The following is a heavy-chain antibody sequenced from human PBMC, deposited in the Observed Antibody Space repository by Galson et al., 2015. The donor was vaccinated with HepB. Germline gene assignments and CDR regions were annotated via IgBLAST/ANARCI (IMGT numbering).Heavy chain of an antibody. CDR1: GFTFSDFY. CDR3: ARTYYDFWSGVDAFDI. V-gene: IGHV3-11*01. J-gene: IGHJ3*02. CDR2: ISSSGYTI. D-gene: IGHD3-3*01. Sequence: SLRLSCAASGFTFSDFYMSWIRQAPGKELEWVSLISSSGYTIYSADSVTGRFTISRDNAKNSLYLQMNSLRAEETAVYYCARTYYDFWSGVDAFDIWGQGTVLTVSS.